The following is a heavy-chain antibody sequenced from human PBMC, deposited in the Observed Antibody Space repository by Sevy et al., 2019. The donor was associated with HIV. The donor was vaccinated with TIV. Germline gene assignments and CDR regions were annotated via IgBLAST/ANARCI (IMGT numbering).Heavy chain of an antibody. J-gene: IGHJ5*02. CDR2: IKSKTDGGTT. V-gene: IGHV3-15*07. CDR1: GFTFSNAW. CDR3: TTGLYPPLLLWFGELSA. Sequence: GGSLRLSCAASGFTFSNAWMNWVRQAPGKGLEWVGRIKSKTDGGTTDYAAPVKGRFTISREDSKNTLYLQMNSLKTADTAVYYCTTGLYPPLLLWFGELSAWGQGTLVTVSS. D-gene: IGHD3-10*01.